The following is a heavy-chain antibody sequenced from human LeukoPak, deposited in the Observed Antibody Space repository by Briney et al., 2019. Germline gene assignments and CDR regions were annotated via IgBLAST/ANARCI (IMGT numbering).Heavy chain of an antibody. CDR2: ISAYNGNT. V-gene: IGHV1-18*01. CDR3: ARDVIRTVAGPDY. D-gene: IGHD6-19*01. Sequence: GASVKVSCKASGYTFTSYSISWVRQAPGQGLEWMGWISAYNGNTNYAQKFQGRVTMARDTSISTAYMELSRLRSDDTAVYYCARDVIRTVAGPDYWGQGTLVTVSS. J-gene: IGHJ4*02. CDR1: GYTFTSYS.